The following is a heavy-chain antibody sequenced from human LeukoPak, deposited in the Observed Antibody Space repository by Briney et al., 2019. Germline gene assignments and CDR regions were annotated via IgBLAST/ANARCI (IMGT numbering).Heavy chain of an antibody. J-gene: IGHJ6*03. D-gene: IGHD3-22*01. V-gene: IGHV3-23*01. CDR2: ISGSGGSP. CDR3: ARSGDYYDSSGYLLGYYYYMDV. Sequence: PGGSLRLSCAASGFTFSSYAMSWVRQAPGKGLEWVSAISGSGGSPYYADSVKGRFTISRDNSKNTLYLQMNSLRAEDTAVYYCARSGDYYDSSGYLLGYYYYMDVWGKGTTVTVSS. CDR1: GFTFSSYA.